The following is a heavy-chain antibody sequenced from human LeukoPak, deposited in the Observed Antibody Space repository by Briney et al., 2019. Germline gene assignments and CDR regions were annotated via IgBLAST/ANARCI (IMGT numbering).Heavy chain of an antibody. CDR1: GFTFSDHY. Sequence: QSGGSLRLSCAASGFTFSDHYMDWVRQAPGKGLEWVGRTRHKANSYTTEYAASVKGRFTNSRDDSKNSLYLQMNSLKTEDTAVYYCAREIHPYISGWYGNYFDYWGQGTLVTVSS. V-gene: IGHV3-72*01. CDR2: TRHKANSYTT. J-gene: IGHJ4*02. D-gene: IGHD6-19*01. CDR3: AREIHPYISGWYGNYFDY.